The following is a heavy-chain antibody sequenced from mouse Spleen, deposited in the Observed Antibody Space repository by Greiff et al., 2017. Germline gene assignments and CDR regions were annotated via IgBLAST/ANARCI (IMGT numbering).Heavy chain of an antibody. Sequence: QVQLQQSGAELVRPGTSVKVSCKASGYAFTNYLIEWVKQRPGQGLEWIGVINPGSGGTNYNEKFKGKATLTADKSSSTAYMQLSSLTSDDSAVYFCARDGLYDYDGYWYFDVWGAGTTVTVSS. J-gene: IGHJ1*01. CDR2: INPGSGGT. V-gene: IGHV1-54*03. D-gene: IGHD2-4*01. CDR1: GYAFTNYL. CDR3: ARDGLYDYDGYWYFDV.